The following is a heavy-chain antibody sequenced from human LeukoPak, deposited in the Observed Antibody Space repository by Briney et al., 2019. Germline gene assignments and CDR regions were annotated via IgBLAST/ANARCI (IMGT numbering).Heavy chain of an antibody. V-gene: IGHV1-24*01. CDR3: ATDQPSELLLPDYYYGMDV. CDR2: FDPEDGET. CDR1: GYTLTELS. J-gene: IGHJ6*02. D-gene: IGHD3-22*01. Sequence: ASVKVSCTVSGYTLTELSMHWVRQAPGKGLEWMGGFDPEDGETIYAQKFQGRVTMTEDTSTDTAYMELSSLRSEDTAVYYCATDQPSELLLPDYYYGMDVWGQGTTVTVSS.